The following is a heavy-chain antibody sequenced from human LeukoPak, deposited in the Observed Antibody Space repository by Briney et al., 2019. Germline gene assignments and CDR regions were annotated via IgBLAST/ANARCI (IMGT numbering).Heavy chain of an antibody. CDR1: GFTFSDYY. J-gene: IGHJ5*02. CDR2: ISSSSYT. CDR3: AREGATPNNWFDP. Sequence: GGSLRLSCAASGFTFSDYYMSWIRQAPGKGLEWVSYISSSSYTNYADSVKGRFTISRDNAKNSLYLQMNSLRAEDTAVYYCAREGATPNNWFDPWGQGTLVTVSS. D-gene: IGHD5-12*01. V-gene: IGHV3-11*06.